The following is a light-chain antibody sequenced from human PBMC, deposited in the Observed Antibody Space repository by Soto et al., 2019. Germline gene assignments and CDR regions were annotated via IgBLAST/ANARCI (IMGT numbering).Light chain of an antibody. CDR2: DVS. J-gene: IGLJ1*01. CDR1: SSDVGGYNY. V-gene: IGLV2-11*01. CDR3: CSYAGSYTLYV. Sequence: LTQPRSVSGSPGQSVTISCTGTSSDVGGYNYVSWYQQHPGKAPKLMIYDVSKRPSGVPDRFSGSKSGNTASLTISGLQAEDEADYYCCSYAGSYTLYVFGTGTKVPVL.